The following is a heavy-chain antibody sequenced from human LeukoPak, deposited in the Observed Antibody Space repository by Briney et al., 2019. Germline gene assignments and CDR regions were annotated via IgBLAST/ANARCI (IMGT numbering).Heavy chain of an antibody. CDR3: ARGLGAGGYYYYYGMDV. J-gene: IGHJ6*02. D-gene: IGHD2-8*02. CDR2: RYYSGST. Sequence: SETLSLTCTASGGSIRNYYWTWIRQPPGKGLEWIGYRYYSGSTNYNPSLQSRVSMSIDTSKNQSSLNLSSVTAADTALYYCARGLGAGGYYYYYGMDVWGQGTTVTVSS. CDR1: GGSIRNYY. V-gene: IGHV4-59*01.